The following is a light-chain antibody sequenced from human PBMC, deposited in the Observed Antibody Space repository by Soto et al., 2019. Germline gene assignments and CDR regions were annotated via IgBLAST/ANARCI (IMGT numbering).Light chain of an antibody. CDR2: DAS. Sequence: EIVLTQSPATLSLSPGERATLSCRASQSVSSYLAWYQQKPGQAPRLLMYDASNRATGIPARFSGSGSGTDFTLTISSLEPEDFAIYYCQHRSTWPLTFGGGTKVDIK. CDR3: QHRSTWPLT. J-gene: IGKJ4*01. V-gene: IGKV3-11*01. CDR1: QSVSSY.